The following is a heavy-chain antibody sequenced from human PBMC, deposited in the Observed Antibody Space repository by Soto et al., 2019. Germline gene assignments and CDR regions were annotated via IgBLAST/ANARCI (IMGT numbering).Heavy chain of an antibody. J-gene: IGHJ3*02. Sequence: ASVKVSCKASGYTFTSYGISWVRQAPGQGLEWMGWISAYNGNTNYAQKLQGRVTMTTDTSTSTAYMELRSLRSEDTAVYYCATAVGLMGSKTAFDIWAQGTTVTVSS. CDR2: ISAYNGNT. CDR3: ATAVGLMGSKTAFDI. CDR1: GYTFTSYG. V-gene: IGHV1-18*01. D-gene: IGHD2-8*01.